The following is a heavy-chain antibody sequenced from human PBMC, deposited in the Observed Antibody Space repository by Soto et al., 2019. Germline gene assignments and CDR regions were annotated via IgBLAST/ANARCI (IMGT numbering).Heavy chain of an antibody. D-gene: IGHD6-19*01. CDR3: TRSQGIAVAGTADF. J-gene: IGHJ4*02. V-gene: IGHV3-49*03. CDR2: IRSTAYGGTR. Sequence: PGGSLRLSCAASGFTFGDYAMSWFRQAPGKGLEWVGFIRSTAYGGTREYAASVKGRFTISRDDSKSIAYLQMSSLKTEDTAVYFCTRSQGIAVAGTADFWGQGT. CDR1: GFTFGDYA.